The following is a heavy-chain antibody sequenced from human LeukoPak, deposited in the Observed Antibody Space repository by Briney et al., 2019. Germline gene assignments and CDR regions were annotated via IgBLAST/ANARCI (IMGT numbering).Heavy chain of an antibody. V-gene: IGHV4-38-2*02. CDR2: IYHTGST. CDR1: GYSISSVNY. CDR3: ARDKAPLGPAQYNWFDP. J-gene: IGHJ5*02. Sequence: PSETLSLTCAVSGYSISSVNYLGWIRQPPGKGLEWIGSIYHTGSTYYNPSLKSRVTISVGTSKNQFSLKLNSVPAADTAVYYCARDKAPLGPAQYNWFDPWGKGTLVTVS. D-gene: IGHD5-24*01.